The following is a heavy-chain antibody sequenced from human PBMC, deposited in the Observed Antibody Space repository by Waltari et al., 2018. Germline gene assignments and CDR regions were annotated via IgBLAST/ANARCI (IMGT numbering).Heavy chain of an antibody. CDR1: GVTLSRSW. J-gene: IGHJ3*01. CDR3: ARAGLLGAFDV. V-gene: IGHV3-74*03. D-gene: IGHD2-15*01. Sequence: EVQLVESGGGLVQPGGSLRLSCAASGVTLSRSWIHWVRQSPGKGLMWVSRINHYWGSAVYADSVKGRVTISRDDAKNTVSLQMNNLGAEDTALYYCARAGLLGAFDVWGQGTMVTVSS. CDR2: INHYWGSA.